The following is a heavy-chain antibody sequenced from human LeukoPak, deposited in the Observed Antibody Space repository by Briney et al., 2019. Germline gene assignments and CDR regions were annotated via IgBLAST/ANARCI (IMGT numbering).Heavy chain of an antibody. J-gene: IGHJ1*01. D-gene: IGHD5-12*01. CDR1: GFTFSSYG. V-gene: IGHV3-30*02. CDR3: ATLYKQGGGYGWDAEYFQH. Sequence: GGSLRLSCAASGFTFSSYGMHWVRQAPGKGLEWVAFIRYDGSNKYYADSVKGRFTISRDNSKNTLYLQMNSLRAEDTAVYYCATLYKQGGGYGWDAEYFQHWGQGTLVTVSS. CDR2: IRYDGSNK.